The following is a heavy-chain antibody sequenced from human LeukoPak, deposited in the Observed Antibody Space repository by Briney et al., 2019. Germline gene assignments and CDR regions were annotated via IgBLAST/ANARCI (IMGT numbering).Heavy chain of an antibody. CDR1: GYSISSGYY. V-gene: IGHV4-38-2*02. CDR3: ARGLTGYYFDY. Sequence: SETLSLTCTVSGYSISSGYYWGWIRQPPGKGLEWIGSIYHSGSTYYNPSLKSRVTMSLDTSKNQFSLKLSSVTAADTAVYYCARGLTGYYFDYWGQGTLVTVSS. CDR2: IYHSGST. J-gene: IGHJ4*02. D-gene: IGHD3-9*01.